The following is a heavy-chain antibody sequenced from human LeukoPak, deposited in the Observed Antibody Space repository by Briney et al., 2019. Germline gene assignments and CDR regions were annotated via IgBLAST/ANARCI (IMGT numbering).Heavy chain of an antibody. D-gene: IGHD3-22*01. V-gene: IGHV4-30-4*08. Sequence: SETLSLTCTVSGGSISSGDYYWSWIRQPPGKGLEWIGYIYYSGSTYYNPSLKSRVTISVDTSKNQFSLKLSSVTAADTAMYYCARQAGITMIVVVWAFDIWGQGTMVTVSS. CDR1: GGSISSGDYY. CDR3: ARQAGITMIVVVWAFDI. CDR2: IYYSGST. J-gene: IGHJ3*02.